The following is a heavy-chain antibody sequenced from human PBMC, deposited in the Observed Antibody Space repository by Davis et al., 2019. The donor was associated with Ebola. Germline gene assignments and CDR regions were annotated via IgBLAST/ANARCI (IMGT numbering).Heavy chain of an antibody. Sequence: GESLKISCAASGFTFSSYAMSWVRQAPGKGLVWVSRINSDGSSTSYADSVKGRFTISRDNAKNSLYLQMNSLRDEDTAVYYCARPGRSSTPGYWGQGTLVTVSS. D-gene: IGHD2-2*01. V-gene: IGHV3-74*01. CDR1: GFTFSSYA. J-gene: IGHJ4*02. CDR3: ARPGRSSTPGY. CDR2: INSDGSST.